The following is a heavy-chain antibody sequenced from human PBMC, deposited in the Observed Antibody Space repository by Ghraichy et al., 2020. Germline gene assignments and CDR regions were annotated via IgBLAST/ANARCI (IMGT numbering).Heavy chain of an antibody. CDR1: GFTFSSYA. CDR3: AKDAYADFGY. D-gene: IGHD4-17*01. CDR2: IGVSSDNT. J-gene: IGHJ4*02. V-gene: IGHV3-23*01. Sequence: GGSLRHSCVASGFTFSSYAMTWVRQAPGMGLEWVSSIGVSSDNTYYADSVQGRFTISRDNSKNTLFLRMNSLRVEDTAVYYCAKDAYADFGYWGQGTLVTVSS.